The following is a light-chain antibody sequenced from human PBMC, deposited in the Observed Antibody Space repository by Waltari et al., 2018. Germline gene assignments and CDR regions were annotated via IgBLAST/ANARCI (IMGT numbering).Light chain of an antibody. CDR3: AAWDDRLNGQV. CDR2: SNV. J-gene: IGLJ3*02. CDR1: SANIGNSI. Sequence: QSVLTQPPSASGTPGQRVNISCSGSSANIGNSIVNCYQQLPGTAPKLLIYSNVQRPSGVPDRFSGSKSDTSASLAISGLRSEDEAHYYCAAWDDRLNGQVFGGGTKLTVL. V-gene: IGLV1-44*01.